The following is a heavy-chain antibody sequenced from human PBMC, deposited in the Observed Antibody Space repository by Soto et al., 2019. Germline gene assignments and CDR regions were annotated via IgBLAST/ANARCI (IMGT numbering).Heavy chain of an antibody. D-gene: IGHD6-13*01. J-gene: IGHJ5*02. CDR3: VRESAASGPNWFDT. Sequence: PSETLSLTCSVSGGSVTNGRSSWNWIRQSPEKGLEWIAYIYHSGSTYYNPSLRSRVTISVDRSENQFSLKLSSVTAADTAVYYCVRESAASGPNWFDTWGPGTLVTVSS. V-gene: IGHV4-30-2*06. CDR1: GGSVTNGRSS. CDR2: IYHSGST.